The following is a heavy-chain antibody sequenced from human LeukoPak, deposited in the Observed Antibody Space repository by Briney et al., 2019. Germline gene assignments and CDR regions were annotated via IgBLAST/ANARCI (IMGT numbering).Heavy chain of an antibody. CDR2: IYTSGST. Sequence: NTSETLSLTCTVSGGSISSGSYYWSWIRQPAGKGLEWIGRIYTSGSTNHNPSLKSRITISVDTPKNQFPLKLRSVTAADTDVYYCARDRVGIAARPGDYYYYYYMDVWGKGTTVTVSS. J-gene: IGHJ6*03. V-gene: IGHV4-61*02. CDR3: ARDRVGIAARPGDYYYYYYMDV. CDR1: GGSISSGSYY. D-gene: IGHD6-6*01.